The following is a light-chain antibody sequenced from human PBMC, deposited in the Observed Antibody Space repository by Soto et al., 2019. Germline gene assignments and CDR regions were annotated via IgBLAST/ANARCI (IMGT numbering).Light chain of an antibody. CDR1: SSNIGNNY. CDR3: GTWDSSLSVRV. Sequence: QSVLTQPPSVSAASGQKVTISCSGSSSNIGNNYVSWYQQLPGTAPKLLIYENNKRPSGIPDRFSGSKSGTSATLGITGLQTGDEADYYCGTWDSSLSVRVFGTGTKVTVL. J-gene: IGLJ1*01. V-gene: IGLV1-51*02. CDR2: ENN.